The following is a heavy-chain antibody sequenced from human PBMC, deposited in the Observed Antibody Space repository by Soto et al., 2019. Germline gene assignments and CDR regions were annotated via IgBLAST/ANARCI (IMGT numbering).Heavy chain of an antibody. J-gene: IGHJ2*01. CDR2: ISYDGSNK. Sequence: GGALRLSCAASGFTSSSYAMHWVRQAPGKGLERVAVISYDGSNKYYADSVKGRFTISRDNSKNTLYLQMNSLRAEDTAVYYCARDNGVGNWYSDLWGRGTPVTVSS. D-gene: IGHD2-8*01. CDR3: ARDNGVGNWYSDL. V-gene: IGHV3-30-3*01. CDR1: GFTSSSYA.